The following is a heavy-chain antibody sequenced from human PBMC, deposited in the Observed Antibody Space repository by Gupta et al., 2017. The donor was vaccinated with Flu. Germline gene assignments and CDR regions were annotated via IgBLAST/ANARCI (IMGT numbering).Heavy chain of an antibody. CDR3: ARRGSGSYYPIHY. V-gene: IGHV3-11*01. CDR1: GVTFRDYY. J-gene: IGHJ4*02. D-gene: IGHD3-10*01. Sequence: QVQLGDSGGRLVEAAWSLRLSSAASGVTFRDYYMSWIRQAPGEGLAWGSYISSSGSNIYHADAVKGRFTIYRDNAKNSLYLQMDSLRAADTAVYYCARRGSGSYYPIHYWGQGTLVTVSS. CDR2: ISSSGSNI.